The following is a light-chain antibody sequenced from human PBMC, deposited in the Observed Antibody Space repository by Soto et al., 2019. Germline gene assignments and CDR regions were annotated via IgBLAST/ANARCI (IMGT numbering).Light chain of an antibody. J-gene: IGKJ5*01. CDR3: QQYYSYTLT. V-gene: IGKV1-8*01. CDR1: HCISSY. CDR2: AAS. Sequence: IRMTHSPSSLAASTGEIVTITVRASHCISSYLAWYQQQPVKSPKLLIYAASTLQSGVPSRFSGSGSGTDFTLTIRCLQSEDFATSYCQQYYSYTLTFGQGTRLEIK.